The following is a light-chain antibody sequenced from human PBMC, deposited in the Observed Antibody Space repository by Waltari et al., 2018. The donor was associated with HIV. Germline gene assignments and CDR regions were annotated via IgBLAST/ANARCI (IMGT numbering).Light chain of an antibody. J-gene: IGLJ2*01. CDR2: DSN. V-gene: IGLV7-46*01. Sequence: VVTQEPSLTVSPGETVILTCASSTGVFTRGHFPYWFQVRPGHAPKTLIFDSNNRYSWTPARFAGSFVGGKAALTLTGAQPEDEANYYCLLTYGEDVVFGGWTKLTVL. CDR1: TGVFTRGHF. CDR3: LLTYGEDVV.